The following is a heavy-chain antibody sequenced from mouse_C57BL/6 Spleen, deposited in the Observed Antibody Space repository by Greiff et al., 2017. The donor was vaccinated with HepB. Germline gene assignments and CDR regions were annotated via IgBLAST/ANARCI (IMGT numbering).Heavy chain of an antibody. CDR3: ARGDYYGSSYVRYAMDY. CDR2: IYPGDGDT. D-gene: IGHD1-1*01. Sequence: QVQLKESGPELVKPGASVKISCKASGYAFSSSWMNWVKQRPGKGLEWIGRIYPGDGDTNYNGKFKGKATLTADKSSSTAYMQLSSLTSEDSAVYFCARGDYYGSSYVRYAMDYWGQGTSVTVSS. J-gene: IGHJ4*01. CDR1: GYAFSSSW. V-gene: IGHV1-82*01.